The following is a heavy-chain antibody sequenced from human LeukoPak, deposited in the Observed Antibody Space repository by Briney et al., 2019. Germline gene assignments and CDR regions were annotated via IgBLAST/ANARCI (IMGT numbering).Heavy chain of an antibody. J-gene: IGHJ5*02. CDR3: ARDMYSSSLIRSWLDP. Sequence: ASVKVSCKASGYTFTGYYMHWVRQAPGQGLEWMGWINPNSGGTNYAQKFQGRVTMTRDTSISTAYMELSRLRSDDTAVYYCARDMYSSSLIRSWLDPWGQGTLVTVSS. CDR1: GYTFTGYY. V-gene: IGHV1-2*02. D-gene: IGHD6-6*01. CDR2: INPNSGGT.